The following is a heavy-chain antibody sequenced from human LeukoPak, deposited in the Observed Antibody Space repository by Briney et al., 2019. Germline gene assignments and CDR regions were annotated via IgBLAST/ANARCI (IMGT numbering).Heavy chain of an antibody. J-gene: IGHJ6*03. Sequence: ASVKVSCKVSGFTLADLSMHWVRQAPGKGLEWVGGFDRKNGDTTYAQRFRGRVTLTEDTSTGTAYMDLSSLSADDTAVYYCATGVFCATTTCPGYQHFYYFMDLWGKGTTVTVSS. CDR3: ATGVFCATTTCPGYQHFYYFMDL. D-gene: IGHD2-2*01. V-gene: IGHV1-24*01. CDR1: GFTLADLS. CDR2: FDRKNGDT.